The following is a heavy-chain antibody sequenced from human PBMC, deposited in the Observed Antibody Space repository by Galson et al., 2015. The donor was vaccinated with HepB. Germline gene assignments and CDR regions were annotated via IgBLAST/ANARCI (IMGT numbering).Heavy chain of an antibody. CDR1: GYSFTSYW. CDR3: AGGYYYDSSGYYYGVEY. D-gene: IGHD3-22*01. J-gene: IGHJ4*02. Sequence: QSGAEVKKPGESLKISCKGSGYSFTSYWIGWVRQMPGKGLEWMGIIYPGDSDTRYSPSFQGQVTISADKSISTAYLQWSSLEASDTAMYYCAGGYYYDSSGYYYGVEYWGQGTLVTVSS. V-gene: IGHV5-51*01. CDR2: IYPGDSDT.